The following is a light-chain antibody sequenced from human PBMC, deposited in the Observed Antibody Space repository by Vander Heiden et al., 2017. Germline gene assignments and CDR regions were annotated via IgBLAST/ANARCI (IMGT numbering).Light chain of an antibody. CDR3: SSYTSSSTLV. CDR1: SSDVGGYNY. CDR2: DVS. Sequence: PGQSITLSCTGTSSDVGGYNYVSWYQQHPGKAPTLMIYDVSNRPSGVSNRFSGSKSGNTASLTISGLQAEDEADYYCSSYTSSSTLVFGGGTKLTVL. V-gene: IGLV2-14*04. J-gene: IGLJ2*01.